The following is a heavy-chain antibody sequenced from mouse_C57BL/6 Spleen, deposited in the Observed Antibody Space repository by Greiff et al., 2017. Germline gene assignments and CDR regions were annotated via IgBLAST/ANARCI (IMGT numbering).Heavy chain of an antibody. D-gene: IGHD4-1*01. V-gene: IGHV1-50*01. CDR3: ATGTGYWYFDV. J-gene: IGHJ1*03. Sequence: QVQLQQPGAELVKPGASVKLSCKASGYTFTSYWMQWVKQRPGQGLEWIGEIDPSDSYTNYNQKFKGKATLTVDTSSSTAYMQLSSLTSEDSAVYYCATGTGYWYFDVWGTGTTVTVSS. CDR2: IDPSDSYT. CDR1: GYTFTSYW.